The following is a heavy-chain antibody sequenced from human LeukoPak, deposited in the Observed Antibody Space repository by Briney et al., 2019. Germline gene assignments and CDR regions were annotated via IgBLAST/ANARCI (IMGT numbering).Heavy chain of an antibody. Sequence: GASVKVSCKASGYTFTSYGISWVRQAPGQGLEWMGWINANSGGTNYAQKFQGRVTMTRDTSISTAYMELSRLRSDDTAVYYCASSAYYYDSSGYLDYWGQGTLVTVSS. CDR3: ASSAYYYDSSGYLDY. D-gene: IGHD3-22*01. CDR1: GYTFTSYG. J-gene: IGHJ4*02. V-gene: IGHV1-2*02. CDR2: INANSGGT.